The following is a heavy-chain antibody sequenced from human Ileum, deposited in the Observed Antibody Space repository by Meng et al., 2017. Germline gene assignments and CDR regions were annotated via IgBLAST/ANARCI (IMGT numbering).Heavy chain of an antibody. CDR2: IYLAGSP. V-gene: IGHV4-4*02. J-gene: IGHJ4*02. CDR3: VRHGGKYFDS. D-gene: IGHD2-15*01. CDR1: GGSISSSFY. Sequence: HVHLQESGPGLVEPSGTLSLTCTVSGGSISSSFYWSWVRQSPGKGLEWIGQIYLAGSPNYNPSLESRVTISVDKSKNQFSLRLTSVTAADTAIFYCVRHGGKYFDSWGQGTLVTVSS.